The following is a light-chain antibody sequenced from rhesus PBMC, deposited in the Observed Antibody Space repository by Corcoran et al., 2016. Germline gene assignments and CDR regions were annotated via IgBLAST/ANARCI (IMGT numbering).Light chain of an antibody. V-gene: IGKV1S12*01. CDR3: QHYYDNPYS. CDR1: QNIYSN. Sequence: DIQMTQSPSALSASVGDRVTISCRASQNIYSNLAWYQQKPGKPPKLLIYAASSLQTGIPSRFSGSGSGTDFTLTISSLQPEDSAAYYCQHYYDNPYSFGQWTKVEIK. J-gene: IGKJ2*01. CDR2: AAS.